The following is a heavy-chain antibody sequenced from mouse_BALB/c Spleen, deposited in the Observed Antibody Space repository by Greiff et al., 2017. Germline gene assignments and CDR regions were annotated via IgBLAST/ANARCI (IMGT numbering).Heavy chain of an antibody. D-gene: IGHD2-10*02. V-gene: IGHV1-9*01. Sequence: VQLQESGAELMKPGASVKISCKATGYTFSSYWIEWVKQRPGHGLEWIGEILPGSGSTNYNEKFKGKATFTADTSSNTAYMQLSSLTSEDSAVYYCARFRYGNYPYYAMDYWGQGTSVTVSS. CDR3: ARFRYGNYPYYAMDY. J-gene: IGHJ4*01. CDR2: ILPGSGST. CDR1: GYTFSSYW.